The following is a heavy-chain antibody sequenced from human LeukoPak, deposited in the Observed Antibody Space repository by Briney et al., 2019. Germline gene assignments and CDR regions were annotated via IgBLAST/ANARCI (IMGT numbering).Heavy chain of an antibody. CDR2: IYPGDSHT. Sequence: GESLKISCKGSGYSFITYWIGWVRQMPGKGLEWLGIIYPGDSHTRYSPSFQGQVTISADKSISTAYLQWSSLKASDTAMYYCARGGSGYPAGLDYWGQGTLVTVSS. D-gene: IGHD3-22*01. V-gene: IGHV5-51*01. J-gene: IGHJ4*02. CDR1: GYSFITYW. CDR3: ARGGSGYPAGLDY.